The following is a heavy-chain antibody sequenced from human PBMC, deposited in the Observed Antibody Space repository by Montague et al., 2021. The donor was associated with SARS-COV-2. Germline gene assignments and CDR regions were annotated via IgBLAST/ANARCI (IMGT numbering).Heavy chain of an antibody. Sequence: SLRLSCAASGFTFSSYEMNWVRQAPGKGLEWVSDINSGGITMYYAGSVEGRFTISRDNSKNTLYLQMNSLRAEDTAVYYCAKQYSSRWYPQYFQHWGQGTLVTVSS. J-gene: IGHJ1*01. D-gene: IGHD6-13*01. CDR2: INSGGITM. CDR1: GFTFSSYE. V-gene: IGHV3-48*03. CDR3: AKQYSSRWYPQYFQH.